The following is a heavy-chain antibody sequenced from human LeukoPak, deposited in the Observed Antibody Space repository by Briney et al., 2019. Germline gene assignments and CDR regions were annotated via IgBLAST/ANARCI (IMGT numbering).Heavy chain of an antibody. D-gene: IGHD3-3*01. J-gene: IGHJ4*02. Sequence: KTGGSLRLSCAASGFTFSSYSMNWVRQAPGKGLEWVSSISSSSSYIYYADSVKGRFTISRDNSKNTLYLQMNSLRAEDTAVYYCAKGALDYDFWSGYFDWGQGTLVTVSS. V-gene: IGHV3-21*04. CDR1: GFTFSSYS. CDR2: ISSSSSYI. CDR3: AKGALDYDFWSGYFD.